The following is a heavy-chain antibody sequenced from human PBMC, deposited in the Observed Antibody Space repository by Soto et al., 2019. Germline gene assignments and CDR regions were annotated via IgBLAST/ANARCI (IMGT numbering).Heavy chain of an antibody. V-gene: IGHV4-31*03. Sequence: TLSLTCTVSGGSISSGGYYWIWIRHHPGKGLEWIGYIYYSGSTYYNPSLKSRVTISVDTSKNQFSLKLSSVTAADTAVYYCARDKGMNYYDSSGYPYYYYYGMDVWGQGTTVTVSS. CDR1: GGSISSGGYY. J-gene: IGHJ6*02. CDR3: ARDKGMNYYDSSGYPYYYYYGMDV. D-gene: IGHD3-22*01. CDR2: IYYSGST.